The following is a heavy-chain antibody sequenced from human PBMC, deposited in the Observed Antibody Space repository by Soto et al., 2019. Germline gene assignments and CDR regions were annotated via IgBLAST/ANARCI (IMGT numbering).Heavy chain of an antibody. J-gene: IGHJ3*02. V-gene: IGHV4-34*01. CDR1: GGSFSGYY. Sequence: QVQLQQWGAGLLKPSETLSLTCAVYGGSFSGYYWSWIRQPPGKGLEWIGEINHSGSTNYNPSLKSRVTISVDTSKNQFSLKLSSVTAADTAVYYCARGEEAPDAFDIWGRGTMVTVSS. CDR3: ARGEEAPDAFDI. CDR2: INHSGST.